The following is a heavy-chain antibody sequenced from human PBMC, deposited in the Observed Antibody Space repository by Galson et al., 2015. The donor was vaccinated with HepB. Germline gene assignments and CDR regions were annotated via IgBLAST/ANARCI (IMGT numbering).Heavy chain of an antibody. CDR1: GFAFGNHG. Sequence: SLRLSCAASGFAFGNHGMHWVRQAPGKGLEWMALIWKDGSNKHYADSLKGRFRISRDNTKNTLFLEADSLRAEDTAVYYCAREDATITVAALEYWGQGVLVTVSS. J-gene: IGHJ4*02. CDR2: IWKDGSNK. D-gene: IGHD6-19*01. V-gene: IGHV3-33*01. CDR3: AREDATITVAALEY.